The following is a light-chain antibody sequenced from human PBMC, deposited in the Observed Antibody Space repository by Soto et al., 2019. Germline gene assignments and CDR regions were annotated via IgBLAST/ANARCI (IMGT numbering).Light chain of an antibody. J-gene: IGLJ1*01. CDR2: DVC. Sequence: QSALTQPASVSGSPGQSITISCTGTSSDVGGYNYVSWYQQHPGKAPKLMIYDVCNRPSGVSNRFSGSKSVNTASLTISGLQAEDEADYFCSSFTSSMTNVFGSGTKVTRP. V-gene: IGLV2-14*01. CDR3: SSFTSSMTNV. CDR1: SSDVGGYNY.